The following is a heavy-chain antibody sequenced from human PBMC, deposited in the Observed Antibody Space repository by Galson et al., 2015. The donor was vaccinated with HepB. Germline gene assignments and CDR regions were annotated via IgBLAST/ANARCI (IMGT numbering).Heavy chain of an antibody. Sequence: TLSLTCTVSGGSISSGGYYWSWIRQHPGKGLEWIGYIYYSGSTYYNPSLKSRVTISVDTSKNQFSLKLSSVTAADTAVYYCARATYSSGWYADYWGQGTLVTVSS. V-gene: IGHV4-31*03. D-gene: IGHD6-19*01. CDR2: IYYSGST. CDR1: GGSISSGGYY. CDR3: ARATYSSGWYADY. J-gene: IGHJ4*02.